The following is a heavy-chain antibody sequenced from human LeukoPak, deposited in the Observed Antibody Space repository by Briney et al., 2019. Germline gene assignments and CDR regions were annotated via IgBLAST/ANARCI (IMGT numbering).Heavy chain of an antibody. D-gene: IGHD6-6*01. V-gene: IGHV3-21*01. CDR3: ARSEHSSSSFDY. CDR1: GFTLSRYS. Sequence: GGSLRLSRAASGFTLSRYSMNWVRQAPGQGLEWVSYISSSSTHIYYADSVKGRFTISRDNARNSLYLQMNSLRAEDTAIYYCARSEHSSSSFDYWGQGTLVTVSS. CDR2: ISSSSTHI. J-gene: IGHJ4*02.